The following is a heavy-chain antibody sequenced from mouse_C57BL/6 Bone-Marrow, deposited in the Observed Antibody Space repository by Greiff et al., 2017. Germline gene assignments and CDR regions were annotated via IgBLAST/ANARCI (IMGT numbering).Heavy chain of an antibody. Sequence: VQLQQSGPGLVAPSQSLSITCTVSGFSLTSYAISWVRQPPGNGLEWLGVIWTGGGTNYNSALKSRLSISKNNSKSQVFLIMNSLQADDTARYYCASYAMDYWGQGTSVTVSS. J-gene: IGHJ4*01. CDR1: GFSLTSYA. CDR2: IWTGGGT. CDR3: ASYAMDY. V-gene: IGHV2-9-1*01.